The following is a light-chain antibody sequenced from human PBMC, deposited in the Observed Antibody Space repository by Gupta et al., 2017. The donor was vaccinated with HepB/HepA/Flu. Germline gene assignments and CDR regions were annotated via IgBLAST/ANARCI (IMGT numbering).Light chain of an antibody. V-gene: IGLV2-14*01. CDR2: DVS. CDR3: CSYTSRSNVV. CDR1: NSDVGGYEY. Sequence: QSALTQPPSVSGSPGQSFTISCTGTNSDVGGYEYVSWYQQHPGKAPTLMIYDVSKRPAGVATRFSGSKSGNTASLTISGRLEEDEADYYCCSYTSRSNVVFGTGTRVTVL. J-gene: IGLJ1*01.